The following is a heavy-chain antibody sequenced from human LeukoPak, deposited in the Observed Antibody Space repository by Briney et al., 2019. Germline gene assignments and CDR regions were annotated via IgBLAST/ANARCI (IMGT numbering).Heavy chain of an antibody. CDR2: ISSSSSYI. V-gene: IGHV3-21*01. CDR3: ASGMVRASYGIDV. J-gene: IGHJ6*04. CDR1: GFTFSSYS. Sequence: PGGSLRLSCAASGFTFSSYSMNWVRQAPGKGLEWVSSISSSSSYIYYADSVKGRFTISRDNAKNSLYLQMNSLRAEDTAVYYCASGMVRASYGIDVCGKGTTVTVSS. D-gene: IGHD3-10*01.